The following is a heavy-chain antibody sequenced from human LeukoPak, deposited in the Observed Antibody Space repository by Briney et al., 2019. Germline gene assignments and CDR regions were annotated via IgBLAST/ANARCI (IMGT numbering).Heavy chain of an antibody. CDR2: INPSGGST. J-gene: IGHJ6*02. D-gene: IGHD6-13*01. V-gene: IGHV1-46*01. CDR3: ARDRSHGYSSSWYMYYYYYYGMDV. CDR1: GYTFTSYY. Sequence: ASVKVSCKASGYTFTSYYMHWVRQAPGQGLEWMGIINPSGGSTSYAQKFQGRVTMTRDTSTSTVYMELSSLGSEDTAVYYCARDRSHGYSSSWYMYYYYYYGMDVWGQGTTVTVSS.